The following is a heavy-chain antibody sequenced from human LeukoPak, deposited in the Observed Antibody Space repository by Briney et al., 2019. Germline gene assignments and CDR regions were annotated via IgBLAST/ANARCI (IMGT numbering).Heavy chain of an antibody. CDR1: GFTFSSYS. D-gene: IGHD6-13*01. Sequence: PGGSLRLSCAASGFTFSSYSMNWVRQAPGKGLEWVSYISSSSSTIYYADSVKGRFTISRDNSKNTLYLQMNSLRAEDTAVYYCAKEALAAAGLFDYWGQGTLVTVSS. J-gene: IGHJ4*02. CDR3: AKEALAAAGLFDY. V-gene: IGHV3-48*01. CDR2: ISSSSSTI.